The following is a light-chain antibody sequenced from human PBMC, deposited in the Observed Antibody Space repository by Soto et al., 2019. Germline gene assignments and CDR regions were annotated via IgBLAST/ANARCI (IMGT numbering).Light chain of an antibody. J-gene: IGKJ1*01. CDR3: QQRSNWPRT. Sequence: IVLTQSPVTVSLSPGERATLSCRASQNISSYLIWYQQKPGQSPRLLMYDVSNRATGIPARFSGSGSGTDFTLTISSLEPEDLAVYYCQQRSNWPRTFGQGTKVDIK. CDR2: DVS. V-gene: IGKV3-11*01. CDR1: QNISSY.